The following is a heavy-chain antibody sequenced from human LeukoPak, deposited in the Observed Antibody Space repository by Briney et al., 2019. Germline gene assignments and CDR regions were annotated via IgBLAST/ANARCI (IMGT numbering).Heavy chain of an antibody. V-gene: IGHV1-2*02. J-gene: IGHJ4*02. CDR1: GYSFTGYY. D-gene: IGHD6-19*01. CDR3: ARGYSGWYDY. CDR2: TNPNNGDT. Sequence: ASVKVSCKASGYSFTGYYVHWVRQAPGQGLEWMGWTNPNNGDTNYAQKFQGRVTMTRDTSITTAYMEVSRLRSDDTAVYYCARGYSGWYDYWGQGTLVTVSS.